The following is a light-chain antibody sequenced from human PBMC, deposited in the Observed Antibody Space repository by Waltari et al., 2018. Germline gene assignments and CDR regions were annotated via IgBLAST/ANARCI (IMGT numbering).Light chain of an antibody. J-gene: IGLJ2*01. CDR1: SPNIGTGYD. CDR3: QSYDSSLSGSV. Sequence: QSVLTQPPSVSGAPAQRVTTSCTGSSPNIGTGYDVHWYQQLPGTAPKLLIYGNSNRPSGVPDRFSGSKSGTSASLAITGLQAEDEADYYCQSYDSSLSGSVFGGGTKLTVL. V-gene: IGLV1-40*01. CDR2: GNS.